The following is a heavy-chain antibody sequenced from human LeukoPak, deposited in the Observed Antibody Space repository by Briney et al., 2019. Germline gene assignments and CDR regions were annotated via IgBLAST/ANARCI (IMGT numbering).Heavy chain of an antibody. J-gene: IGHJ4*02. CDR3: AKEGYNSDGYFED. CDR1: GFTFDDYA. D-gene: IGHD5-24*01. V-gene: IGHV3-9*01. Sequence: GGFLRLSCAASGFTFDDYAMHWVRQVPGKGLEWVSGISRNSDSIGYADSVKGRFTMSRDNVKNSLYLQMNSLRAEDTALYYCAKEGYNSDGYFEDWGQGALVTVSS. CDR2: ISRNSDSI.